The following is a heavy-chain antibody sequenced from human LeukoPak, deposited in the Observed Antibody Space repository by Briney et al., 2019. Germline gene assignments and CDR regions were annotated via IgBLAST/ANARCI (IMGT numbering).Heavy chain of an antibody. Sequence: GGSLRLSCAASGFTFSDYYMSWIRQAPGKGLEWVSSISSSSSYIYYADSVKGRFTISRDNAKNSLYLQMNSLRAEDTAVYYCARSLRFFDYFDYWGQGTLVTVSS. CDR1: GFTFSDYY. CDR2: ISSSSSYI. J-gene: IGHJ4*02. V-gene: IGHV3-11*06. CDR3: ARSLRFFDYFDY. D-gene: IGHD3-3*01.